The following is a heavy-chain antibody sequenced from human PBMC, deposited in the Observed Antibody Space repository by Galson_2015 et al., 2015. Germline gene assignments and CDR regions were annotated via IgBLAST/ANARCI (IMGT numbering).Heavy chain of an antibody. V-gene: IGHV3-30-3*01. Sequence: SLRLSCAASGLTFSTYAMHWVRQAPGKGLEWVAFISYDGANKYYTDSVKTRFTISRDNSKNTLYLQVNGLRAEDTAVYYCASPWSRSGGSYIDYWGQGTLVTVSS. CDR2: ISYDGANK. J-gene: IGHJ4*02. CDR3: ASPWSRSGGSYIDY. D-gene: IGHD2-15*01. CDR1: GLTFSTYA.